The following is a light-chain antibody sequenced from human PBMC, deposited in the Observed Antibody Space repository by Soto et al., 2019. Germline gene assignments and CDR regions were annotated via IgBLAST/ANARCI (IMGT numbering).Light chain of an antibody. V-gene: IGLV1-51*01. CDR3: GTWDSSQSAEV. CDR2: YNN. Sequence: QSVLTQPPSVSGAPGQMVTISCSGSSSNIGNNYVSWYQQLPGAAPKLLMYYNNKRRSAIPDRFSASKSGTSATLGITGLQTGDEADYYSGTWDSSQSAEVFGTGTKLTVL. J-gene: IGLJ1*01. CDR1: SSNIGNNY.